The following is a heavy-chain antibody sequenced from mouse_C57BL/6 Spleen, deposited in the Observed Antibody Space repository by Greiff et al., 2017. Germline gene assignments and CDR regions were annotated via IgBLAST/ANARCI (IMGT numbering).Heavy chain of an antibody. CDR2: ISSGGSYT. D-gene: IGHD2-4*01. J-gene: IGHJ3*01. V-gene: IGHV5-6*01. Sequence: EVQRVESGGDLVKPGGSLKLSCAASGFTFSSYGMSWVRQTPDKRLEWVATISSGGSYTYYPDSVKGRFTISRDNAKNTLYLQMSSLKSEDTARYYCARQGATMITSAWFAYWGQGTLVTVSA. CDR3: ARQGATMITSAWFAY. CDR1: GFTFSSYG.